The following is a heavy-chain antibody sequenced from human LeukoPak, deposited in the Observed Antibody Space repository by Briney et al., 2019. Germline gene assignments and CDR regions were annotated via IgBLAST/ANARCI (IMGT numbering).Heavy chain of an antibody. D-gene: IGHD5-12*01. CDR3: ARHRSPPAIVATMFDP. CDR1: GGSFSGYY. CDR2: INHSGST. Sequence: SETLSLTCAVYGGSFSGYYWSWIRQPPGKGLEWIGEINHSGSTNYNPSLKSRVTISVDTSKNQFSLKLTSVTATDTAVYYCARHRSPPAIVATMFDPWGQGTLVTVSS. J-gene: IGHJ5*02. V-gene: IGHV4-34*01.